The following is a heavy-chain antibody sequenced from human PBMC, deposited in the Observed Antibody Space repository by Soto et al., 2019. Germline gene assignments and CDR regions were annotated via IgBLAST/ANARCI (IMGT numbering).Heavy chain of an antibody. CDR1: GYRFTSYW. Sequence: HGESRKISCRTSGYRFTSYWIAWVRQMPGKGLEWMGIIFPSDSDTRYSPSFQGQVTISADRSTSTVFLQWASLKASDTAVYFCARKDKSGYFNWFDPWGQGTLVTVSS. CDR3: ARKDKSGYFNWFDP. D-gene: IGHD3-22*01. J-gene: IGHJ5*02. CDR2: IFPSDSDT. V-gene: IGHV5-51*01.